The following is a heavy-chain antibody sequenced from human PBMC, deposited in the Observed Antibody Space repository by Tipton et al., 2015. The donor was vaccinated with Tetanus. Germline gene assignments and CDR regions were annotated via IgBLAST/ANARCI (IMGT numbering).Heavy chain of an antibody. V-gene: IGHV1-18*01. CDR2: ISPFNENV. Sequence: QVQLVQSGAEVKKPGASVKVSCKASGYTFTHYGVNWVRQAPGQGLEWMGWISPFNENVNHAEKFKGRLTMTTDRSTATVYVDLRSLRSDDTAVYYCARGRGLGPHEYFEHWGQGTLVTVSS. D-gene: IGHD3/OR15-3a*01. J-gene: IGHJ5*02. CDR3: ARGRGLGPHEYFEH. CDR1: GYTFTHYG.